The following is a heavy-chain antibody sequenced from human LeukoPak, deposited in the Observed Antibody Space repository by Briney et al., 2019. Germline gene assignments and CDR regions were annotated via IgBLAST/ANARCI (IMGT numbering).Heavy chain of an antibody. CDR2: IKQDGSEK. J-gene: IGHJ4*02. CDR3: ARGPSGYHNT. Sequence: GGSLRLSCAASGFTFSSYAMSWVRQAPGKGLEWVANIKQDGSEKYYVDSVKGRFTISRDNAKNSLYLQMNSLRAEDTAVYYCARGPSGYHNTGGQGTLVTVSS. V-gene: IGHV3-7*01. D-gene: IGHD5-12*01. CDR1: GFTFSSYA.